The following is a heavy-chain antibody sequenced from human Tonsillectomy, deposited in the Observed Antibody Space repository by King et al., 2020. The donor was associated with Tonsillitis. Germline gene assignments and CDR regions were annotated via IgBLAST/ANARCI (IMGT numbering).Heavy chain of an antibody. CDR1: GFTFGDYG. D-gene: IGHD6-13*01. Sequence: VQLVESGGGVVRPGGSLRLSCAASGFTFGDYGMTWVRQAPGKGLEWVSGINWNGGSTAYADSVRGRFTISRDSAKTSLYLQMNSLRAEDTALYYGARDVLGDIAGAGPYFDYGGQGTLVTVSS. CDR3: ARDVLGDIAGAGPYFDY. V-gene: IGHV3-20*04. CDR2: INWNGGST. J-gene: IGHJ4*02.